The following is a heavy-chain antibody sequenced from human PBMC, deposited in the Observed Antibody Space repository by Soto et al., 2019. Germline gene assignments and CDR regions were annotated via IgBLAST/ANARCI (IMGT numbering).Heavy chain of an antibody. Sequence: GESLKISCKGSGYSFTSYWIGWVRQMPGKGLEWLGIIYPGDSHTRYSPSFQGQVTISADKPSSTAYLQWSSLKASDTAMYYCERHWGVGYCSGGSCYSGYYYYYGMDVWGQGTTVTVSS. CDR2: IYPGDSHT. CDR3: ERHWGVGYCSGGSCYSGYYYYYGMDV. V-gene: IGHV5-51*01. D-gene: IGHD2-15*01. CDR1: GYSFTSYW. J-gene: IGHJ6*02.